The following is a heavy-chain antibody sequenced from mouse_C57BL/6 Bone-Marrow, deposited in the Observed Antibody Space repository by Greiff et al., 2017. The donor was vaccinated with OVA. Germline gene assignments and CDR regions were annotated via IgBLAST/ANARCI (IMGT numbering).Heavy chain of an antibody. Sequence: EVQLKESGPGLVKPSQSLSLTCSVTGYSITSGYYWNWIRQFPGNKPEWMGYISYDGSNNYNPSLKNRISITRDTSKNQFFLKLNSVTTEDTATYYCASGRPGFYYDYDGIYWGQGTLVTVSA. V-gene: IGHV3-6*01. J-gene: IGHJ3*01. CDR1: GYSITSGYY. CDR2: ISYDGSN. D-gene: IGHD2-4*01. CDR3: ASGRPGFYYDYDGIY.